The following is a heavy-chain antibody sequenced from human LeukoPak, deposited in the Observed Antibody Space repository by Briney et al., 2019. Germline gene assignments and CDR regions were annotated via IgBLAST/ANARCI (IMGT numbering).Heavy chain of an antibody. Sequence: NXVRQXXGXXXEWMGWMNPNSGNTGYAQKFQGRVTMTRNTSISTAYMEMSSLRSEDTAVYYCARDVAAAAGSYFDYWGQGTLVTVSS. V-gene: IGHV1-8*01. J-gene: IGHJ4*02. D-gene: IGHD2-15*01. CDR2: MNPNSGNT. CDR3: ARDVAAAAGSYFDY.